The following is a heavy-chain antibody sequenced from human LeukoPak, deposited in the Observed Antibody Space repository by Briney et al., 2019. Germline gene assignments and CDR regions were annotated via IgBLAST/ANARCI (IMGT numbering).Heavy chain of an antibody. Sequence: PGGSLRLSCAAYAFTFSSYGMHWVRQAPGKGLEWVAFIRYDGSNKYYADSVKGRFNISRDHSKNMLYLQMNSLRAEDTAVYYCAKDGGYCSSTSCYTRVGDYWGQGTLVTVSS. V-gene: IGHV3-30*02. J-gene: IGHJ4*02. D-gene: IGHD2-2*02. CDR3: AKDGGYCSSTSCYTRVGDY. CDR2: IRYDGSNK. CDR1: AFTFSSYG.